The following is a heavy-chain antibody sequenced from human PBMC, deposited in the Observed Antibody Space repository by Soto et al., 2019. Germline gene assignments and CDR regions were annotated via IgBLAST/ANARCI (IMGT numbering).Heavy chain of an antibody. D-gene: IGHD6-19*01. CDR2: IDPSDSYT. J-gene: IGHJ6*02. CDR3: ARLTYVAGEYYYYCMDV. Sequence: PGESLKISCKGSGYSFTSYWISWVHQMPGKGLEWMGRIDPSDSYTNYSPSFQGHVTISADKSISTAYLQWSSLKASDTAMYYCARLTYVAGEYYYYCMDVWGQGTTVTVSS. V-gene: IGHV5-10-1*01. CDR1: GYSFTSYW.